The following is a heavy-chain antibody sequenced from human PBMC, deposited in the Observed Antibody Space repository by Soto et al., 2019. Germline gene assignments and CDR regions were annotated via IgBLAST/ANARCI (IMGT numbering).Heavy chain of an antibody. CDR1: GFTFTNYA. CDR2: ISASGGLK. D-gene: IGHD2-2*01. V-gene: IGHV3-23*01. J-gene: IGHJ6*02. CDR3: ARDTVTSLTPYQGFYYYGMDV. Sequence: EVQLSESGGDLRQPGGSLRLSCAASGFTFTNYAMTWVRQTPGKGLEWVSGISASGGLKYYADSVQGRFTVSRDNSKDSLYLQMDTLRPDDTAIYYCARDTVTSLTPYQGFYYYGMDVWGQGTTVTVSS.